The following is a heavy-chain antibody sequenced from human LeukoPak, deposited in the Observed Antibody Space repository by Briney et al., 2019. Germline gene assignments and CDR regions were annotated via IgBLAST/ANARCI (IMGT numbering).Heavy chain of an antibody. J-gene: IGHJ4*02. CDR1: GGSISSSSYY. Sequence: SETLSLTCTVSGGSISSSSYYWGWIRQPPGKGLEWIGSIYYSGSTYYNPSLKSRVTISVDTSKNQFSLKLSSVTAADTAVYYCARVLYYYDSSGCHFDYWGQGTWSPSPQ. CDR2: IYYSGST. D-gene: IGHD3-22*01. CDR3: ARVLYYYDSSGCHFDY. V-gene: IGHV4-39*07.